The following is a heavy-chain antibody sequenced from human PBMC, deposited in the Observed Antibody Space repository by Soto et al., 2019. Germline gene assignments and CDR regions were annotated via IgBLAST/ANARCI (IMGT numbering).Heavy chain of an antibody. V-gene: IGHV3-33*01. CDR2: IWYDGSNK. Sequence: GGSLRFSCAASGFTFSSYGMHWVRQAPGKGLEWVAVIWYDGSNKYYADSVKGRFTISRDNSKNTLYLQMNSLRAEDTAVYYCARDGYCSGGSCYSVPVFDYRGQGTLVTVSS. D-gene: IGHD2-15*01. CDR3: ARDGYCSGGSCYSVPVFDY. J-gene: IGHJ4*02. CDR1: GFTFSSYG.